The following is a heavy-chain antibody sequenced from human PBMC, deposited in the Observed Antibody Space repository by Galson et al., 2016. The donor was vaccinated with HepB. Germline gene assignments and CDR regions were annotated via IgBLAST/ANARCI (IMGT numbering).Heavy chain of an antibody. D-gene: IGHD4-17*01. Sequence: SLRLSCATSGFTFSSYWMTWVRQAPGKGLEWVANINQDGIEKYYVGSVEGRFTISRDNAKKSLHLQMDSLRAEDTAVYYCARSGEPSWGQGTTVTVSS. J-gene: IGHJ6*02. V-gene: IGHV3-7*01. CDR3: ARSGEPS. CDR1: GFTFSSYW. CDR2: INQDGIEK.